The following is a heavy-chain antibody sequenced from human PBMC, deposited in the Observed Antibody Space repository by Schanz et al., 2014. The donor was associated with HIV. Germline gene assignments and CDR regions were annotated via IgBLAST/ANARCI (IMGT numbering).Heavy chain of an antibody. J-gene: IGHJ4*02. V-gene: IGHV3-30-3*02. CDR3: AKPEYDSRGSSQSHFDY. Sequence: QVQLVESGGGVVQPGRSLRLSCAASGFTFSSYGMHWVRQAPGKGLEWVAVISYDGTKKHYADSVNGRFTISRDNSKNTLYLQMTTLRIDDTAVYYCAKPEYDSRGSSQSHFDYWGQGTLVTVSS. CDR1: GFTFSSYG. D-gene: IGHD3-22*01. CDR2: ISYDGTKK.